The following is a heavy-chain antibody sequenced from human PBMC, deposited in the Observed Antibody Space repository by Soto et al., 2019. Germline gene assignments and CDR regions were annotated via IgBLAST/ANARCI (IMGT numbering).Heavy chain of an antibody. CDR1: GGSISSSSYY. V-gene: IGHV4-39*01. CDR3: ARLGGVVEWLLSPEYFQH. J-gene: IGHJ1*01. CDR2: IYYSGST. Sequence: QLQLQESGPGLVKPSETLSLTCTVSGGSISSSSYYWGWIRQPPGKGLEWIGSIYYSGSTYYNPSLKSRLTISVDTSKNQFYLKLSSVTAADTAVYYCARLGGVVEWLLSPEYFQHWGQGTLVTVSS. D-gene: IGHD3-3*01.